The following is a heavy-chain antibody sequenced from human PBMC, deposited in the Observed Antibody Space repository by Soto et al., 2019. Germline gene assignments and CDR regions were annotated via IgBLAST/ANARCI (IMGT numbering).Heavy chain of an antibody. D-gene: IGHD6-13*01. CDR3: ARGGNVAAAGTIYLDS. Sequence: TLSLTCAVSGDSISSRNWWTWVRQPPGKGLEWIGEIYHSGSTNYSPTLKSRVTISVDMSKNQFSLKLTSVTAADTAVYYCARGGNVAAAGTIYLDSWGQGTLVTVSS. J-gene: IGHJ4*02. CDR1: GDSISSRNW. CDR2: IYHSGST. V-gene: IGHV4-4*02.